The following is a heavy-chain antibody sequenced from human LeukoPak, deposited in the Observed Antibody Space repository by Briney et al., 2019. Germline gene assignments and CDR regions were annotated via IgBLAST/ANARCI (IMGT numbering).Heavy chain of an antibody. Sequence: SETLSLTCTVPGGSLSTYYWSWIRQPAGEGLEWIGRIHTSGSTTYNPSLKSRVTMSVDTSKNQFSLKLAAVTAADTAVYYCARGYGSGSYYGYWGQGTLVTVSS. D-gene: IGHD3-10*01. CDR3: ARGYGSGSYYGY. CDR1: GGSLSTYY. V-gene: IGHV4-4*07. J-gene: IGHJ4*02. CDR2: IHTSGST.